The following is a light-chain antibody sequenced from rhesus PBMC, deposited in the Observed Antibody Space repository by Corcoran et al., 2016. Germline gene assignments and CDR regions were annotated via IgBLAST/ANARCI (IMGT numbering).Light chain of an antibody. CDR3: LQLYTAPFT. J-gene: IGKJ3*01. CDR1: QGINKE. Sequence: IQMTQSPSSLSASVGDRVTVTCRASQGINKELSWYQQKPGRAPTPLIFAASSLPTGVSSRFSGSGSGTNYTLTISSLQPEDVATYYCLQLYTAPFTFGPGTKLDL. V-gene: IGKV1-94*01. CDR2: AAS.